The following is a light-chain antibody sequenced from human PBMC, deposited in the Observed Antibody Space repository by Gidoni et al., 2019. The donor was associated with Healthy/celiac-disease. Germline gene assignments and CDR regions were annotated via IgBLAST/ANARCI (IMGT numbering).Light chain of an antibody. CDR3: CSYAGSSTLDVV. CDR1: SSDVGSYNL. Sequence: QSALTQQASVSGYPGQSITISCTGTSSDVGSYNLVSWYQQHPGQAPKLMIYEGSKRPSGVSNRFSGSKSGNTASLTISGLQAEDEADYYCCSYAGSSTLDVVFGGGTTLTVL. V-gene: IGLV2-23*01. J-gene: IGLJ2*01. CDR2: EGS.